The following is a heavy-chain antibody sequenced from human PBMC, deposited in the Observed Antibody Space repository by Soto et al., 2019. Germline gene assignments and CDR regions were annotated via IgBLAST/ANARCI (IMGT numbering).Heavy chain of an antibody. Sequence: LRLSCATSGFSFNDYAMYWVRQAPGQGLEWVAIISSDGHHQFYLDNLRGRFTVSRDNSKNTLYLQMNSLRPEDTAVYYCSRGTYYPQSSGLHADYWGPGTVVTVSS. V-gene: IGHV3-30*03. CDR2: ISSDGHHQ. CDR1: GFSFNDYA. D-gene: IGHD3-22*01. CDR3: SRGTYYPQSSGLHADY. J-gene: IGHJ4*02.